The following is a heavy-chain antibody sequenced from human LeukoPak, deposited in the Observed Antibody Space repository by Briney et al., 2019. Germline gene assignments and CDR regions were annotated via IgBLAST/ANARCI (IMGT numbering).Heavy chain of an antibody. CDR3: ARDVVYGGFRLDY. CDR2: ISAYNGNT. Sequence: ASVKVSCKASGYTFTSYGISWVRQAPGQGLEWMGWISAYNGNTNYAQKFQGRVTMTRDTSISTAYMELSRLRSDDTAVYYCARDVVYGGFRLDYLGQGTLVTVSS. CDR1: GYTFTSYG. V-gene: IGHV1-18*01. D-gene: IGHD5-12*01. J-gene: IGHJ4*02.